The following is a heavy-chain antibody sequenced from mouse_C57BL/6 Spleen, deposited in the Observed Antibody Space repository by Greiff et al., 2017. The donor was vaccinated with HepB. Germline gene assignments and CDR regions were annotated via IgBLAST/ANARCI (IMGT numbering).Heavy chain of an antibody. V-gene: IGHV1-82*01. D-gene: IGHD3-1*01. J-gene: IGHJ2*01. CDR3: ARGGALYYFDY. Sequence: VQLQQSGPELVKPGASVKISCKASGYAFSSSWMNWVKQRPGKGLEWIGRIYPGDGDTNYNGKFKGKATLTADKSSSTAYMQLSSLTSEDSAVYFCARGGALYYFDYWGQGTTLTVSS. CDR2: IYPGDGDT. CDR1: GYAFSSSW.